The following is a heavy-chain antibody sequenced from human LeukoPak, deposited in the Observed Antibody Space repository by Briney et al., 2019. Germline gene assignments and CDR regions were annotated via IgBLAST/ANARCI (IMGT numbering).Heavy chain of an antibody. Sequence: ASVKVSCKASGYTFTGYYMHWVRQAPGQGLEWMGWINPNSGGTNYAQKFQGRVTMTRGTSISTAYMELSRLRSDDTAVYYCARDHAQRGWYLTSDYYFDYWGQGTLVTVSS. CDR2: INPNSGGT. J-gene: IGHJ4*02. D-gene: IGHD6-19*01. CDR3: ARDHAQRGWYLTSDYYFDY. V-gene: IGHV1-2*02. CDR1: GYTFTGYY.